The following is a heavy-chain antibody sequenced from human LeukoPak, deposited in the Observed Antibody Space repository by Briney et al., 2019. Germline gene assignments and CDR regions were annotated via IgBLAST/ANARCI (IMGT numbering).Heavy chain of an antibody. V-gene: IGHV1-2*02. D-gene: IGHD6-6*01. J-gene: IGHJ4*02. CDR1: GYTFTGYY. Sequence: ASVKVSCKASGYTFTGYYMHWVRQAPGQGLEWMGWINPNSGGTNYAQKFQGGVTMTRDTSISTAYMELSRLRSDDTAVYYCATAHLEYSSSPGFDYWGQGTLVTVSS. CDR2: INPNSGGT. CDR3: ATAHLEYSSSPGFDY.